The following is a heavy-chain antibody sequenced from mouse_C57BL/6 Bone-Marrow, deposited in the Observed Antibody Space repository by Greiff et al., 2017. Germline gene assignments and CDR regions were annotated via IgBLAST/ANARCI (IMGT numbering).Heavy chain of an antibody. CDR1: GFTFTDYY. CDR2: IRNKANGYTT. CDR3: ARSSITGPFAY. V-gene: IGHV7-3*01. D-gene: IGHD4-1*01. J-gene: IGHJ3*01. Sequence: EVKLMVSGGGLVQPGGSLSLSCAASGFTFTDYYMSWVRLPPGKALEWLGFIRNKANGYTTEYSASVKGRFTISRDNSQSILYLQMNALRAEDSATYYCARSSITGPFAYWGQGTLVTVSA.